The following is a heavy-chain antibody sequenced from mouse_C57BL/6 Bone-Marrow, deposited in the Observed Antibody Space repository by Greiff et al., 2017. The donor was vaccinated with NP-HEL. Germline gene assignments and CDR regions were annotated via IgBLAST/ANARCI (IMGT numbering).Heavy chain of an antibody. CDR1: GYTFTSYW. J-gene: IGHJ3*01. V-gene: IGHV1-64*01. D-gene: IGHD1-1*01. Sequence: QVQLQQPGAELVKPGASVKLSCKASGYTFTSYWMHWVKQRPGQGLEWIGMIHPNSGSTNYNEKFKSKATLTVDKSSSTAYMQLSSLTSEDSAVYYCARSYYGSSYAGFAYWGQGTLVTVSA. CDR2: IHPNSGST. CDR3: ARSYYGSSYAGFAY.